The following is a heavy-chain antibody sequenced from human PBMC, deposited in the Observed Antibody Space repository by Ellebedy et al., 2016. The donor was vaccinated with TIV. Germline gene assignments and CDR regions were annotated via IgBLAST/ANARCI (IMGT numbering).Heavy chain of an antibody. V-gene: IGHV3-30*18. CDR2: ISHDGSLK. CDR1: GFTFRDYG. D-gene: IGHD1-20*01. Sequence: GESLKISCAASGFTFRDYGMHWVRQAPGKGLEWVAVISHDGSLKFYADAVKGRFSISRDNSKNTLYLQMNSLRVEDTAVYYCAKGKVDNWMDAGSLDYWGQGSLVTVSS. J-gene: IGHJ4*02. CDR3: AKGKVDNWMDAGSLDY.